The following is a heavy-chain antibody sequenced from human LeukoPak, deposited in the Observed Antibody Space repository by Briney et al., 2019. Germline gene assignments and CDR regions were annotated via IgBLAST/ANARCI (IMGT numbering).Heavy chain of an antibody. Sequence: SQTLSLTCVISGDSVASNNDAWNWIRQSPSSGLEWLGRTYYRSKWYNDYAVSLKGRITINPDTSSKQCSLHLNSVTPEDSAVYYCARSAGGTVDYRGQGALVTVSS. CDR2: TYYRSKWYN. D-gene: IGHD6-13*01. J-gene: IGHJ4*02. CDR1: GDSVASNNDA. CDR3: ARSAGGTVDY. V-gene: IGHV6-1*01.